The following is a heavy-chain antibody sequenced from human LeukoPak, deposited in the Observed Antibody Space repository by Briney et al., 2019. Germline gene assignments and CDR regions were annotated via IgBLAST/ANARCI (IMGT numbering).Heavy chain of an antibody. D-gene: IGHD2-15*01. V-gene: IGHV4-30-2*01. CDR1: GGSISSGGYS. CDR2: IYHSGST. Sequence: SETLSLTCAVSGGSISSGGYSWSWIRQPPGKGLEWIGYIYHSGSTYYNPSLKSRVTISVDTSKNQFSLKLSSVTAADTAVYYCARDSGGSGPVSLWYFDYWGQGTLVTVSS. CDR3: ARDSGGSGPVSLWYFDY. J-gene: IGHJ4*02.